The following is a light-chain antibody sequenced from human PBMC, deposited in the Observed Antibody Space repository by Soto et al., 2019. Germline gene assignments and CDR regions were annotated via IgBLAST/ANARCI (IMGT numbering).Light chain of an antibody. CDR1: QSVRSN. Sequence: EIVMTQSPATLSVSPGERATLSCRASQSVRSNLAWYQQKPGRAPRLLMYGASNRVTGVPARFSGSGSGTDFTLTISSVQSEDFAIYYRQQYDHWPSFGQGTRLEIK. CDR3: QQYDHWPS. CDR2: GAS. V-gene: IGKV3-15*01. J-gene: IGKJ5*01.